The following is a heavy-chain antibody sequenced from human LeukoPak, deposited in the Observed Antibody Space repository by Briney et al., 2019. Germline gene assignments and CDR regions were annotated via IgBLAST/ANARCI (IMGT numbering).Heavy chain of an antibody. J-gene: IGHJ3*02. CDR1: GFTFSSYS. Sequence: PGGSLRLSCAASGFTFSSYSMNWVRQAPGKGLEWVSSISSSSSYIYYADSVKGRFTISRDNAKNSLYLQMNSLRAEDTAVYYCARGFGESFHDAFDIWGQGTMVTVYS. V-gene: IGHV3-21*01. D-gene: IGHD3-10*01. CDR3: ARGFGESFHDAFDI. CDR2: ISSSSSYI.